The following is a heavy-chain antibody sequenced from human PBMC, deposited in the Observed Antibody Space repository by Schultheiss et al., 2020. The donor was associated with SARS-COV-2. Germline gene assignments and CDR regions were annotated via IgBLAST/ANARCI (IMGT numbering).Heavy chain of an antibody. CDR3: ARDFSGYPDY. CDR2: ISSSSSYI. Sequence: GASLKISCSASGFSFSNFWLTWVRQAPGKGLEWVSSISSSSSYIYYADSVKGRFTISRDNSKNTLYLQMNSLRAEDTAVYYCARDFSGYPDYWGQGTLVTVSS. J-gene: IGHJ4*02. V-gene: IGHV3-21*01. D-gene: IGHD3-22*01. CDR1: GFSFSNFW.